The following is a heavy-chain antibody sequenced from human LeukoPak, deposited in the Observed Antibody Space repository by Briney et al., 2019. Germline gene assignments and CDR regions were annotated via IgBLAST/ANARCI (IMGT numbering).Heavy chain of an antibody. CDR1: GYTFTSYY. CDR2: INPSGGST. Sequence: GASVKVSCKASGYTFTSYYMHWVRQAPGQGLEWMGIINPSGGSTSHAQKFQGRVTMTRDTSTSTVYMELSSLRSEDTAVYYCARDETNCSSTSCYPSNWFDPWGQGTLVTVSS. D-gene: IGHD2-2*01. J-gene: IGHJ5*02. CDR3: ARDETNCSSTSCYPSNWFDP. V-gene: IGHV1-46*01.